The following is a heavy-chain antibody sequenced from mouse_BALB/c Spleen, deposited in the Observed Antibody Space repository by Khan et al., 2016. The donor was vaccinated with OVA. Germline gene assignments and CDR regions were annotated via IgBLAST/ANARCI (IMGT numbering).Heavy chain of an antibody. CDR3: ARHGGFNPYYAMDY. CDR1: GFAFSSYD. V-gene: IGHV5-9*02. Sequence: EVRLVESGGGLVKPGGSLKLSCAASGFAFSSYDMSWVRQTPEKRLEWVATISSGGSYTNYPDSVKGRFTISRDNARNTLYLQVSSLRSEDTAMYYCARHGGFNPYYAMDYWGQGTSVTVSS. CDR2: ISSGGSYT. J-gene: IGHJ4*01.